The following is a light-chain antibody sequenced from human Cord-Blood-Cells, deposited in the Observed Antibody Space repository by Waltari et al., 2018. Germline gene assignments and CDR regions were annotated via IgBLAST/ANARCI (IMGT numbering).Light chain of an antibody. Sequence: QSALTQPASVSGSPGQSITISCTGTSSDVGGYNYVSWSQQHPGTAPKLMIYDVSNRPSGVANRFSGSKSGNTASLTISGLQAEDEADYYCSSYTSSSTLVFGGGTKLTVL. CDR1: SSDVGGYNY. J-gene: IGLJ2*01. CDR3: SSYTSSSTLV. CDR2: DVS. V-gene: IGLV2-14*01.